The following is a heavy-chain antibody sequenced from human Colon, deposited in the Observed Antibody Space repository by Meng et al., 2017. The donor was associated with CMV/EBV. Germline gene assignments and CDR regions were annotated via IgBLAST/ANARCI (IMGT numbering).Heavy chain of an antibody. V-gene: IGHV4-59*01. J-gene: IGHJ4*02. CDR1: GGSISNY. Sequence: EQLQGSGPGLVSASESLSLTCTVSGGSISNYWRWIRQPPGKRLEWIGYIYYTGSTNYNPSLKSRVTMSVDTSKNQFSLKLSSVTAADTAVYYCATVPGDAIGYSFDCWGQGNLVTVSS. D-gene: IGHD3-22*01. CDR3: ATVPGDAIGYSFDC. CDR2: IYYTGST.